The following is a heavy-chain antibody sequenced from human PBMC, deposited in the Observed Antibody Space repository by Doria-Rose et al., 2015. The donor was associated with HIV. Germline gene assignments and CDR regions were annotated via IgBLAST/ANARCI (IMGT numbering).Heavy chain of an antibody. CDR2: INQDGDEK. D-gene: IGHD3-22*01. J-gene: IGHJ4*02. CDR3: ARDRSDYACPPDYYDSSGSFDF. CDR1: GFPFSTYW. V-gene: IGHV3-7*01. Sequence: QLVESGGGLVQPGGPLRLSCTASGFPFSTYWMSWVRQAPGRGLEWVANINQDGDEKYYVDSVKGRFTISRDNAKNSLYLLMKSLRAEDTDISYCARDRSDYACPPDYYDSSGSFDFWGQETLVAVSS.